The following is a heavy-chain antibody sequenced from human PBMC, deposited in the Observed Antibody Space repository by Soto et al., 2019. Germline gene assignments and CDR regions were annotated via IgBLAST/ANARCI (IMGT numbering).Heavy chain of an antibody. CDR3: CREVGGASGAFYF. Sequence: QVQLVQSGAEVKKPGSSVKVSCKASGGTFSSYTISWVRQAPGQGLEWMGRIIPILGIANYAQKFQGRVTVTPAKTTNPSYNELGRPGIGDPGVDFWCREVGGASGAFYFWGQGTMVTVSS. J-gene: IGHJ3*01. V-gene: IGHV1-69*02. D-gene: IGHD3-10*01. CDR1: GGTFSSYT. CDR2: IIPILGIA.